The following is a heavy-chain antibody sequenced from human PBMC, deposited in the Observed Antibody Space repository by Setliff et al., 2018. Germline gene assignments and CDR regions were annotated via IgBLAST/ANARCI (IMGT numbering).Heavy chain of an antibody. CDR2: FYFGENT. CDR1: GGPFSSYY. Sequence: KPSETLSLTCAVYGGPFSSYYWSWIRQPPGEGLEWIGSFYFGENTHYNPSLKSRLTISVDTSKTQFSLQLSSVTAADTAVYYCARHGRYTGTYADAFDIWGQGTMVTVSS. J-gene: IGHJ3*02. V-gene: IGHV4-39*01. D-gene: IGHD1-26*01. CDR3: ARHGRYTGTYADAFDI.